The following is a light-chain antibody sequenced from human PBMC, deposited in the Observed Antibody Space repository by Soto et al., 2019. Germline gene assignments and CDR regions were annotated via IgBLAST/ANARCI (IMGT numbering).Light chain of an antibody. Sequence: IVLTQSPGTLSLSPGERATLSWRASQSVSSSYLAWYQHKPGQAPRLLIYGASSRATGIPDRFSGSGSGTDFTLTISRLEPEDFAVYYCQQYGSSPHTFGQGTKLEIK. J-gene: IGKJ2*01. CDR2: GAS. CDR1: QSVSSSY. CDR3: QQYGSSPHT. V-gene: IGKV3-20*01.